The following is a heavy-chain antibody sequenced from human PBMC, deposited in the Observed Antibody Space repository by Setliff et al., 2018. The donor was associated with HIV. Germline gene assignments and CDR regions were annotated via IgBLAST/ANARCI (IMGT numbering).Heavy chain of an antibody. V-gene: IGHV3-7*01. CDR2: INQDGREK. Sequence: GGSLRLSCAASGFTVSPYWMSWVRQGPEGLEWVANINQDGREKNYADSVKGRFTISRDNAKNSLYLQMNSLRAEDTAVYYCARGFTAAAGPTGYWGQGTLVTVSS. D-gene: IGHD6-13*01. CDR1: GFTVSPYW. J-gene: IGHJ4*02. CDR3: ARGFTAAAGPTGY.